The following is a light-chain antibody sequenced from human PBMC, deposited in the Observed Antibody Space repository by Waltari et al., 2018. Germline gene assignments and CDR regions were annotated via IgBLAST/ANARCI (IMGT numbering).Light chain of an antibody. V-gene: IGLV2-14*03. Sequence: QSALTPPASLSGSPGPSNTIPCTGTSRDVGGSNYVSWYQQHPDKSPKVMIYDVSERPSGVSDRFSGSKSGNTASLTISGLQAEDEADYYCSSYTNSRIMVFGGGTKLTVL. J-gene: IGLJ2*01. CDR1: SRDVGGSNY. CDR3: SSYTNSRIMV. CDR2: DVS.